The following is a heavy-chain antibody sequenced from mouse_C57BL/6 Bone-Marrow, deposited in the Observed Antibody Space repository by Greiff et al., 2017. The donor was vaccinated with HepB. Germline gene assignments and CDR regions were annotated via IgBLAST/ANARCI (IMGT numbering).Heavy chain of an antibody. V-gene: IGHV1-81*01. CDR1: GYTFTSYG. J-gene: IGHJ2*01. CDR2: IYPRSGNT. D-gene: IGHD2-2*01. Sequence: QVQLKESGAELARPGASVKLSCKASGYTFTSYGIRWVKQRTGQGLEWIGEIYPRSGNTYYNEKFKGKATLTADKSSSTAYMELRSLTSEDSAVYVCARGLLWLRRYYFDYWGQGTTLTVSS. CDR3: ARGLLWLRRYYFDY.